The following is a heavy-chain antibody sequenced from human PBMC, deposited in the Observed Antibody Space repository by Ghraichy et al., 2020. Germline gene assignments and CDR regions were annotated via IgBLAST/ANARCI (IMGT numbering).Heavy chain of an antibody. J-gene: IGHJ4*02. V-gene: IGHV1-8*01. CDR1: GYTFTSYD. Sequence: ASVKVSCKASGYTFTSYDINWVRQATGQGLEWMGWMSPNSGNTGYAQKFQGRVTMTRNTSISTAYMELNSLRSEDTAVYYCARGRTTVTTLTLGYWGQGTLVTVSS. CDR3: ARGRTTVTTLTLGY. D-gene: IGHD4-11*01. CDR2: MSPNSGNT.